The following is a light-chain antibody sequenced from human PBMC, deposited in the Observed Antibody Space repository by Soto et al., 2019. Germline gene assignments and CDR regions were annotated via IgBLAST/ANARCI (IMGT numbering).Light chain of an antibody. CDR1: SSDVGGYNY. J-gene: IGLJ2*01. Sequence: QSPLTQPASVSGSPGQSIAISCTGTSSDVGGYNYVSWYQQHPGKAPKLIIYDVSSRPSGVSDRFSGSKSVHTASLTISGLQAEDEADYYCSSYTSSSTLVFGGGTKLTVL. V-gene: IGLV2-14*03. CDR3: SSYTSSSTLV. CDR2: DVS.